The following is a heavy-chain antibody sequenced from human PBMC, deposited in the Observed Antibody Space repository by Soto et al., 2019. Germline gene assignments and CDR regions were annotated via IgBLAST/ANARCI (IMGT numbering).Heavy chain of an antibody. CDR1: GFIFSDYD. Sequence: PGGSLRLSCTASGFIFSDYDMHWVRQAPGKGLEWVSTIGAARSTYYTGSVKHRLTISIENARNHMFLQMNTVTVGDTAVYYCARSYTGGLPRRADYYYALDVWGQGIMVTVSS. V-gene: IGHV3-13*01. CDR3: ARSYTGGLPRRADYYYALDV. J-gene: IGHJ6*02. CDR2: IGAARST. D-gene: IGHD2-15*01.